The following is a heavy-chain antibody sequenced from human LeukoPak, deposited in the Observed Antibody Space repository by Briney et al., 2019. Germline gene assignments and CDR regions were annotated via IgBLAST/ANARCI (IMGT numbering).Heavy chain of an antibody. CDR2: ISYDGSNK. CDR3: GGDLAWLRGVFDY. CDR1: GFTFSSYA. V-gene: IGHV3-30-3*01. Sequence: GGSLRLSCAASGFTFSSYAMHWVRQAPGKGLEWVAVISYDGSNKYYADSVKGRFTISRDNSKNTLYLQMNSLRAEDTAGDYCGGDLAWLRGVFDYWGQGTLVTVSS. J-gene: IGHJ4*02. D-gene: IGHD5-12*01.